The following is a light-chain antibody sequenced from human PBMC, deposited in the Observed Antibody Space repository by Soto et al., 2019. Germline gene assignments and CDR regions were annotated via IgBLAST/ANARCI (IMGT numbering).Light chain of an antibody. Sequence: QSVLTQPASVSGSPGQSITISCTGTNSDIGGFDSVSWFQQHPGEAPKLMIYDVTNRPSGISNRFSGSKFDNTASLTISGLQAEDEADYYRASYTTTGTVLFGAGTKVTVL. CDR2: DVT. CDR3: ASYTTTGTVL. CDR1: NSDIGGFDS. J-gene: IGLJ3*02. V-gene: IGLV2-14*03.